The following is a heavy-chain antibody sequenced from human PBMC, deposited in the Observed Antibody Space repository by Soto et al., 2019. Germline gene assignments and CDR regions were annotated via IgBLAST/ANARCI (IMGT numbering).Heavy chain of an antibody. CDR3: AAPTY. CDR1: GFTFSSYS. V-gene: IGHV3-21*01. J-gene: IGHJ4*01. Sequence: GGSLRVSCAASGFTFSSYSMNWVRQAPGKGLEWVSSISSSSSYIYYADSVKGRFTISRDDFKNTLYLQMNSLRAEDTGAYYCAAPTYWGQGTLVTVSS. CDR2: ISSSSSYI.